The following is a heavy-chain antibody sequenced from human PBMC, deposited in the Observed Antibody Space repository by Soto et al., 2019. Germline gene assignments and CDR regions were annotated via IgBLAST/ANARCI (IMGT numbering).Heavy chain of an antibody. V-gene: IGHV4-4*02. J-gene: IGHJ4*02. CDR3: ARSLGWYAIDY. CDR2: MSHIGSV. Sequence: QVLLQESGPGLVQPSGTLSLSCVVSGVSIGSSYYWGWVRQPPGKGLEWLGDMSHIGSVNYNPSLKSRVTISMDKSQNQFSLKLNSMTAADTAVYYCARSLGWYAIDYWGQGTLVLVSS. CDR1: GVSIGSSYY. D-gene: IGHD6-19*01.